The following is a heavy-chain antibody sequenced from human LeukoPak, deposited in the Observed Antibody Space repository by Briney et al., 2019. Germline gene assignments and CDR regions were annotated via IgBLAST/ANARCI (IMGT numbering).Heavy chain of an antibody. Sequence: SETLSLTCNVSGASISSYYWSWIRQPPGKGLEWIGYTHHTGNSYYTPSLKSRVIISVDRTKNQFSLKLNSVTAADTAVYYCARANNCSDTTCHDAFDIWGQGTMVTVSS. V-gene: IGHV4-59*12. CDR1: GASISSYY. J-gene: IGHJ3*02. CDR2: THHTGNS. CDR3: ARANNCSDTTCHDAFDI. D-gene: IGHD2-15*01.